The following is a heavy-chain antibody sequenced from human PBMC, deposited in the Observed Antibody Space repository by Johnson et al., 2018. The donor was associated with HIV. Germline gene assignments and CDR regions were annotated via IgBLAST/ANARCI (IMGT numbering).Heavy chain of an antibody. CDR2: ISHDESIE. D-gene: IGHD2-21*02. Sequence: HVQLVESGGGVVQPGRSLRLSCAASGFTFNRYGMYWVRHAPGKGLEWVAFISHDESIEYYADSVKGRFTISRDNAKNSLYVQMNSLRAEDTALYYCARGGAYCGGDCYHAFDIWGQGTMVTVSS. CDR1: GFTFNRYG. J-gene: IGHJ3*02. V-gene: IGHV3-30*03. CDR3: ARGGAYCGGDCYHAFDI.